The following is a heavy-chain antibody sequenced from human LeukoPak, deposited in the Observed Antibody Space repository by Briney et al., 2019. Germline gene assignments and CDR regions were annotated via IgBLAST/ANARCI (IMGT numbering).Heavy chain of an antibody. Sequence: SETLSLTCAVYGGFFSGYYWSWIRQPPGKGLEWIGEINHSGSTNYNPSLKSRVTISVDTSKNQFSLKLSSVTAADTAVYYCARARRSVFDYWGQGTLVTVSS. J-gene: IGHJ4*02. CDR2: INHSGST. CDR1: GGFFSGYY. V-gene: IGHV4-34*01. CDR3: ARARRSVFDY. D-gene: IGHD5-24*01.